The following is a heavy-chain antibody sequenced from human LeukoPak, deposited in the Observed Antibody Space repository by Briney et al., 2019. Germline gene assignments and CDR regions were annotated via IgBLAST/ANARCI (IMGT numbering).Heavy chain of an antibody. D-gene: IGHD3-22*01. CDR3: GAMIVVVPWAFDI. J-gene: IGHJ3*02. V-gene: IGHV3-53*01. Sequence: TGGALVLSFGASGFPFISNYISWGRPDPGEGLEGVSVIYSRGRTYYVNSVKGRFTISRDNSKNSLYLQMNILRAEDTAVYYCGAMIVVVPWAFDIWGQGTMVTVSS. CDR2: IYSRGRT. CDR1: GFPFISNY.